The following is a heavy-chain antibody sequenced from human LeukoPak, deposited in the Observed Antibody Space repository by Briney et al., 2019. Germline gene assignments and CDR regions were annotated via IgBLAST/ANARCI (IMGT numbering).Heavy chain of an antibody. CDR3: AKDTAMSDYYYYGMDV. CDR1: GFTFSSYG. V-gene: IGHV3-30*18. CDR2: ISYDGSNK. Sequence: GGSLRLSCAASGFTFSSYGMHWVRQAPGKGLEWVAVISYDGSNKYYADSVKGRFTISRDNSKNTLYLQMNSLRAEDTAVYYCAKDTAMSDYYYYGMDVWGQGTLVTVSS. J-gene: IGHJ6*02. D-gene: IGHD5-18*01.